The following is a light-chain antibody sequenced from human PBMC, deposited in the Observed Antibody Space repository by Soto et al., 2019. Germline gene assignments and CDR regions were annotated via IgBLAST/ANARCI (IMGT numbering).Light chain of an antibody. CDR1: SGSVSTSYY. V-gene: IGLV8-61*01. CDR3: ALYVGSGIWV. Sequence: QTVVTQEPSFSVSPGGTVTLTCGLSSGSVSTSYYPSWYQQNPGQAPRTLLYSTNTRSSGVPDRFSGSILGNKAALTITGAQADDESTYHCALYVGSGIWVFGERTKLTVL. CDR2: STN. J-gene: IGLJ3*02.